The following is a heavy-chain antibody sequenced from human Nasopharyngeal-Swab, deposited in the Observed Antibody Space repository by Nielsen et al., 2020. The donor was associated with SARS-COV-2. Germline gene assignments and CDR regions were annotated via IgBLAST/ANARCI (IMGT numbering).Heavy chain of an antibody. D-gene: IGHD2-15*01. CDR3: AMIGGSGIDY. CDR2: ISWDGGST. CDR1: GFTFDDYT. J-gene: IGHJ4*02. Sequence: GGSLRLSCAASGFTFDDYTMHWVRQAPGKGLEWVSLISWDGGSTYYADSVKGRFTISRDNSKNSLYLQMNSLRTEDTALYYCAMIGGSGIDYWGQGTLVTVSS. V-gene: IGHV3-43*01.